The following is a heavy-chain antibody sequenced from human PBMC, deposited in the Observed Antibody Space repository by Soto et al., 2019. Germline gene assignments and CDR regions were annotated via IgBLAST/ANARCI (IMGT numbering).Heavy chain of an antibody. CDR2: IIPVFGTA. CDR3: AKVRYSSPMGYYYGMDV. CDR1: RVAFSKFI. D-gene: IGHD2-2*01. Sequence: QAQLEQSGGEVKKPGSSVKVSCKASRVAFSKFIVTWVRQAPGVGLEWVGGIIPVFGTANYAKKFQGRVTITADESTSTSYMEVNNLRSEDTAVYYCAKVRYSSPMGYYYGMDVLGQGTTVTVSS. J-gene: IGHJ6*02. V-gene: IGHV1-69*01.